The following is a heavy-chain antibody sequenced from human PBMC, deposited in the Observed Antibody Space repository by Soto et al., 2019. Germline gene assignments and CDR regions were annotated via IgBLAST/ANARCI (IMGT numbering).Heavy chain of an antibody. Sequence: GGSLRLSCAASGFTFSSYAMHWVRQAPGKGLEWVAVISYDGSNKYYADSVKGRFTISRDNSKNTLYLQMNSLRAEDTAVYYCARDRMKQWLVGGYYGMDVWGQGTTVTVSS. CDR1: GFTFSSYA. CDR3: ARDRMKQWLVGGYYGMDV. CDR2: ISYDGSNK. D-gene: IGHD6-19*01. V-gene: IGHV3-30-3*01. J-gene: IGHJ6*02.